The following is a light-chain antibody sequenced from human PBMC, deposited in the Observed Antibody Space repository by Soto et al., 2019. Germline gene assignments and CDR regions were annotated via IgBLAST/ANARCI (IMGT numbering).Light chain of an antibody. J-gene: IGLJ1*01. CDR2: EGS. CDR1: SSDVGSYNL. V-gene: IGLV2-23*01. CDR3: CSYAGSSTFYV. Sequence: QSALTQPASVSGSPGQSITISCTGTSSDVGSYNLVSWYQQHPGKAPKLMIYEGSKRPSGVSNRFSGSKSGNTASLTISALQAEDEADYYCCSYAGSSTFYVFGTGTKLTVL.